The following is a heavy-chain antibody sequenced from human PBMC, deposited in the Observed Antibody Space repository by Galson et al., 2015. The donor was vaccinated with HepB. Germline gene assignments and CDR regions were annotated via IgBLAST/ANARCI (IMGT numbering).Heavy chain of an antibody. CDR3: ARYCSGGSCYANWFDP. V-gene: IGHV4-31*03. J-gene: IGHJ5*02. CDR2: IYYSGST. D-gene: IGHD2-15*01. CDR1: GGSISSGGYY. Sequence: TLSLTCTVSGGSISSGGYYWSWIRQHPGKGLEWIGYIYYSGSTCYNPSLKSRVTISVDTSKNQFSLKLSSVTAADTAVYYCARYCSGGSCYANWFDPWGQGTLVTVSS.